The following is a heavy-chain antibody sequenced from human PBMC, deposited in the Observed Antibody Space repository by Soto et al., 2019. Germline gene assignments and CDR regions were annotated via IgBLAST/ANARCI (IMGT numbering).Heavy chain of an antibody. CDR1: GFTVSSNY. J-gene: IGHJ4*02. Sequence: GGSLRLSCAASGFTVSSNYMSWVRQAPGKGLEWVSVIYSGGSTYYADSVKGRFTISRDNSKNTLYLQMNSLRAEDTAVYYCARSTSYKPNFDYWGQGTLVTVSS. D-gene: IGHD2-2*01. CDR3: ARSTSYKPNFDY. CDR2: IYSGGST. V-gene: IGHV3-53*01.